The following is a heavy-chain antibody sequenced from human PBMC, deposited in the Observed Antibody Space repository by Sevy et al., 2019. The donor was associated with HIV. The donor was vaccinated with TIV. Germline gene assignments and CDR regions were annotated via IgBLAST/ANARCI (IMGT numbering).Heavy chain of an antibody. V-gene: IGHV3-7*01. CDR1: GFTFSRHY. D-gene: IGHD6-19*01. CDR2: IKQDGTGE. Sequence: GALRLSCAVSGFTFSRHYMTWVRQAPGKGLEWVANIKQDGTGEYYVDSVKGRFTISRDNAKNSLYLQMNSLRAEDTAVYYCARGSGWLTDYWGQGTLVTVSS. J-gene: IGHJ4*02. CDR3: ARGSGWLTDY.